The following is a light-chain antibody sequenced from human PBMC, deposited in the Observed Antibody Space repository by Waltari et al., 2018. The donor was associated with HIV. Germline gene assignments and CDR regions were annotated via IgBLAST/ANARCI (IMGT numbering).Light chain of an antibody. CDR3: QQYNNWASWT. Sequence: EIVMTQSPATLSLSPGERATLSCRASQSVSSNLAWYQQKPGLAPRLLIYGASTRATGIPARVSGSGSGTDFTLTISSLQSEDFAVYYCQQYNNWASWTFGQGTNVE. J-gene: IGKJ1*01. V-gene: IGKV3-15*01. CDR1: QSVSSN. CDR2: GAS.